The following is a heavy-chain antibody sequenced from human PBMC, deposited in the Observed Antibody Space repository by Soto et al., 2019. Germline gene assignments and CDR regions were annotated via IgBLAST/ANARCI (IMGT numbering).Heavy chain of an antibody. J-gene: IGHJ4*02. CDR2: VNTYNGNP. CDR1: GYTFTNYA. V-gene: IGHV1-18*01. D-gene: IGHD6-6*01. CDR3: ASDSQYSTHWKRFDS. Sequence: QVQLVQSGVEVKKPGASVKVSCKASGYTFTNYAISWVRQAPGRWLEWMGWVNTYNGNPNYAQIIQGIFTMTTYTPTGTAYLELRSLRSVNSAVYYCASDSQYSTHWKRFDSWGEGNVVIVPP.